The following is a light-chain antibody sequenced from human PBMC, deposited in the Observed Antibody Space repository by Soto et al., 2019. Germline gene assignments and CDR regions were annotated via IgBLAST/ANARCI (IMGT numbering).Light chain of an antibody. CDR3: LQDYNYPRT. Sequence: DIQMTQSPSSLSASVGDRVTITCRASQGVSSWLAWYQQKPEKAPNLLIYAASSLQSGVPSRFSGSGSGTDFTLTISSLQPEDFAAYYCLQDYNYPRTFGQGTKVDIK. CDR1: QGVSSW. J-gene: IGKJ1*01. CDR2: AAS. V-gene: IGKV1D-16*01.